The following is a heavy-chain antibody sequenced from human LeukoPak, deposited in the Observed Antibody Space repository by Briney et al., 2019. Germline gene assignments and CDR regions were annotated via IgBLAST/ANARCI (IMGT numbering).Heavy chain of an antibody. CDR2: ISSSSSYI. J-gene: IGHJ4*02. Sequence: PGGSLRLSCAASGFTFNSYSMNWVRQAPGKGLEWASSISSSSSYIYYADSVKGRFTISRDNAKNSLYLQMNSLRAEDTAVYYCARAYYYYGSGSSYDYWGQGTLVTVSS. CDR3: ARAYYYYGSGSSYDY. V-gene: IGHV3-21*01. D-gene: IGHD3-10*01. CDR1: GFTFNSYS.